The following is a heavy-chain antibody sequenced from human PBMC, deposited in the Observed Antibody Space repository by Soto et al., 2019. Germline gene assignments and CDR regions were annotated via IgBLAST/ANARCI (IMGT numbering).Heavy chain of an antibody. J-gene: IGHJ3*02. CDR1: GFTFSSYG. Sequence: GGSLRLSCAASGFTFSSYGMHWVRQAPGKGLEWVAVIWYDGSNKYYADSVKGRFTISRDNAKNTLFLLINSLFAEDTAVYYCARGYNWNDVFCAFDIWGQATMVTVSS. CDR2: IWYDGSNK. CDR3: ARGYNWNDVFCAFDI. D-gene: IGHD1-20*01. V-gene: IGHV3-33*01.